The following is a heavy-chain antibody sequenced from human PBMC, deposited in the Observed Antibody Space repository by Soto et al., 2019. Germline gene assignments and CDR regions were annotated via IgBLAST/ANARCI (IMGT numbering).Heavy chain of an antibody. CDR1: GFTFSSYG. CDR3: AKASSPPADYGDYGGYYYYGMDV. Sequence: GGSLRLSCAASGFTFSSYGMHWVRQAPGKGLEWVAVISYDGSNKYYADSVKGRFTISRDNSKNTLYLQMNSLRAEDTAVYYCAKASSPPADYGDYGGYYYYGMDVWGQGTTVTVSS. J-gene: IGHJ6*02. D-gene: IGHD4-17*01. CDR2: ISYDGSNK. V-gene: IGHV3-30*18.